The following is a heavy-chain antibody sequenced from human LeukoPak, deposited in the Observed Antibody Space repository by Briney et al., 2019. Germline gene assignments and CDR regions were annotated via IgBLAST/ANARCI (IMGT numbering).Heavy chain of an antibody. Sequence: GGSLRLSCAASGFIFSLYWVTWVRQAPGMGLEWVANMKEDGGEKFYVDSVRGRFNTHRNNAKKSVYLQMNSLRVEDTGVYYCARVRTEWYIDLWGRGTLVTVST. V-gene: IGHV3-7*01. CDR3: ARVRTEWYIDL. CDR1: GFIFSLYW. CDR2: MKEDGGEK. J-gene: IGHJ2*01. D-gene: IGHD2-8*02.